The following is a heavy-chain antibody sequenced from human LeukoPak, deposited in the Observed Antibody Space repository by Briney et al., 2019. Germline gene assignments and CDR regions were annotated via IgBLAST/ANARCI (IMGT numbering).Heavy chain of an antibody. V-gene: IGHV3-21*01. D-gene: IGHD6-13*01. Sequence: GGSLRLSCAASGFTFGSYNMNWVRQAPGKGLEWVSSISSSSSYINYADSVKGRFTISRDNAKNSLYLQMNSLRAEDTAVYYCAGGIAAASDYWGQGTLVTVSS. J-gene: IGHJ4*02. CDR1: GFTFGSYN. CDR3: AGGIAAASDY. CDR2: ISSSSSYI.